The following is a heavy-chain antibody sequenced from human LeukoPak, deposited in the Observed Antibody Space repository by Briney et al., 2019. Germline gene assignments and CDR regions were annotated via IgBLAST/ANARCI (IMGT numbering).Heavy chain of an antibody. J-gene: IGHJ4*02. CDR1: GFSFSTYG. CDR2: IPHDGSRQ. CDR3: AKGGMGY. V-gene: IGHV3-30*18. D-gene: IGHD3-16*01. Sequence: AGGSLRLSCGASGFSFSTYGMHWVRQAPGKGLEWVSVIPHDGSRQYYADSVKGRFTISRGDSKNMLYLQMNSLRAEDTAVYYCAKGGMGYWGQGTLVTVSS.